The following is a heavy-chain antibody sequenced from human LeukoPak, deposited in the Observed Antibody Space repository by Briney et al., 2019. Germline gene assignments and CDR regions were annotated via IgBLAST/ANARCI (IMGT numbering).Heavy chain of an antibody. CDR2: IYHSGST. V-gene: IGHV4-4*02. Sequence: SETLSLTCAVSGGSISSSNWWSWVRQPPGKGLEWIGEIYHSGSTNYNPSLKSRVTISVDKSKNQFSLKLSSVTAADTAVYYCARMRVDILTGYPIYFDYWGQGTLVTVSS. CDR3: ARMRVDILTGYPIYFDY. D-gene: IGHD3-9*01. J-gene: IGHJ4*02. CDR1: GGSISSSNW.